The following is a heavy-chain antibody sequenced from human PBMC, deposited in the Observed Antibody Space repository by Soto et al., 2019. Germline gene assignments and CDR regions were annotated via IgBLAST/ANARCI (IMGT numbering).Heavy chain of an antibody. V-gene: IGHV4-34*01. D-gene: IGHD6-19*01. CDR2: INHSGST. CDR1: GGSFSGYY. CDR3: ASGDSSGTIDY. J-gene: IGHJ4*02. Sequence: SETLSLTCAVYGGSFSGYYWSWIRQPPGKGLEWIGEINHSGSTNYNPSLKSRVTISVDTSKNQFSLKLSSVTAADTAVYYCASGDSSGTIDYWGQGTLVTVSS.